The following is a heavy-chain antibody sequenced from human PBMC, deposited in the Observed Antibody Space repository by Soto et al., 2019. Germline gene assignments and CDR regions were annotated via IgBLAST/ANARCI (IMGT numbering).Heavy chain of an antibody. CDR3: ARDWWISDFSYYYGMDV. CDR2: IRSSGYTI. J-gene: IGHJ6*02. Sequence: GGSLRLSCATSGFTFSSYEMNWVRQAPGKGLEWVSYIRSSGYTIHYADSVQGRFTISRDNAKNSLFLQMNSLRADDTAVYYCARDWWISDFSYYYGMDVWGQGTTVTVSS. V-gene: IGHV3-48*03. D-gene: IGHD2-15*01. CDR1: GFTFSSYE.